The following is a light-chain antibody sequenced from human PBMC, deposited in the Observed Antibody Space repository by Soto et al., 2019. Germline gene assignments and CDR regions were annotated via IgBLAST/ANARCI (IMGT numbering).Light chain of an antibody. CDR3: QSYDSSLSAVL. V-gene: IGLV1-40*01. Sequence: QLVLTQPPSVSGAPGQRVTISCTGSSSNIGAGYDVHWYQQLPGTAPKLLIYDNINRPSGVPDRFSGSKSGTSASLAITGLQAEDEAEYYCQSYDSSLSAVLFGGGTKLTVL. CDR1: SSNIGAGYD. J-gene: IGLJ2*01. CDR2: DNI.